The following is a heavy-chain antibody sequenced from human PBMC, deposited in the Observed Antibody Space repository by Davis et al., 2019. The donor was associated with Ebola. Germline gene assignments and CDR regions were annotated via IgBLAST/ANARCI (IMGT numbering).Heavy chain of an antibody. V-gene: IGHV4-59*11. Sequence: PGGSLRLSCTVSGGSISSHYWSWIRQPPGKGLEWIGYIYYSGSTNYNPSLKSRVTISVDTSKNQFSLKLSSVTAADTAVYYCARVIAARGYFDYWGQGTLVTVSS. J-gene: IGHJ4*02. CDR2: IYYSGST. D-gene: IGHD6-6*01. CDR3: ARVIAARGYFDY. CDR1: GGSISSHY.